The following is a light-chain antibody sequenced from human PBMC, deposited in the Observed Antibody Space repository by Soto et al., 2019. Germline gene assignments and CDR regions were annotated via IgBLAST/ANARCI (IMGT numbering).Light chain of an antibody. CDR3: QSYDSSLSGYV. CDR2: GNS. V-gene: IGLV1-40*01. CDR1: SSNIGAGYD. Sequence: QSALMQQPSVSGAPGQRDTISCTGSSSNIGAGYDVHWYQQLPGTAPKLLIYGNSNRPSGVPDRFSGSKSGTSASLAITGLQAEDEADYYCQSYDSSLSGYVFGTGTKVTVL. J-gene: IGLJ1*01.